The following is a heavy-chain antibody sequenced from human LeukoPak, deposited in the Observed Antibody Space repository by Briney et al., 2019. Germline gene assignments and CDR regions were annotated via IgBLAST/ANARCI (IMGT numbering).Heavy chain of an antibody. CDR1: GYSFTTYW. V-gene: IGHV5-51*01. Sequence: GESLKISCMASGYSFTTYWIGWVRQVPGKGLEWMGIIYPGDSDPTYSPSFQGQVTISADKSISTAYLQWSSLKASDTAMYYCARRPRNTSPGVYFDYWGQGTLVTVSS. D-gene: IGHD3-16*02. J-gene: IGHJ4*01. CDR2: IYPGDSDP. CDR3: ARRPRNTSPGVYFDY.